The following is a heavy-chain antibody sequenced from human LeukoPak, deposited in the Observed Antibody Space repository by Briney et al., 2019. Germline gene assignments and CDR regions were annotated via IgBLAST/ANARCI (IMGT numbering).Heavy chain of an antibody. Sequence: ADTLAITGTGCGCSSGSRKYYGGGVRQPPGKGLEWIGSIYYSGSTYYNPSLKSRVTISVDTSKNQFSLKLSSVTAADTAVYYCASGTIFGVVLHWGQGTLVTVSS. J-gene: IGHJ4*02. CDR2: IYYSGST. V-gene: IGHV4-39*01. D-gene: IGHD3-3*01. CDR1: GCSSGSRKYY. CDR3: ASGTIFGVVLH.